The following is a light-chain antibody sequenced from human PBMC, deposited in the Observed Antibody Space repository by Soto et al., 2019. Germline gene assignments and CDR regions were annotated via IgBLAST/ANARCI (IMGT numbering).Light chain of an antibody. J-gene: IGKJ3*01. Sequence: EIVLTQSPATLSLSPGERATLSCRASQSVSSNYLACYQQRPGQALRLLFFGASYRATGIPDWFSGSGSGTDFTLTISRLEPEDFAVYYCQHYSSSPPEFTFGPGTKVDSK. CDR3: QHYSSSPPEFT. V-gene: IGKV3-20*01. CDR1: QSVSSNY. CDR2: GAS.